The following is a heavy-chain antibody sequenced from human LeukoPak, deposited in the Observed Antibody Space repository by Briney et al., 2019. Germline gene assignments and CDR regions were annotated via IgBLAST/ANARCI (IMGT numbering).Heavy chain of an antibody. J-gene: IGHJ4*02. CDR3: ARDFNFDTVLGFDY. CDR2: IKQDGSEK. D-gene: IGHD3-9*01. V-gene: IGHV3-7*01. Sequence: GGSLRLSCAASGFTFSSYWMSWVRQAPGKGLEWVANIKQDGSEKYYVDSVKGRFTISRDNAKNSLYLQMNSLRAEDTAVYYCARDFNFDTVLGFDYWGQGTLVTVSS. CDR1: GFTFSSYW.